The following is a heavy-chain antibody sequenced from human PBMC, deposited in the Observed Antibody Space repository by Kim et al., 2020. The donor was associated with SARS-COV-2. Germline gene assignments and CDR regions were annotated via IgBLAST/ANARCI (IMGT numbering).Heavy chain of an antibody. V-gene: IGHV4-34*01. J-gene: IGHJ6*02. CDR2: INHSGST. D-gene: IGHD1-7*01. CDR3: ARGRNWNYGRYYYYYYGMGV. CDR1: GGSFSGYY. Sequence: SETLSLTCAVYGGSFSGYYWSWIRQPPGKGLEWIGEINHSGSTNYNPSLKSRVTISVDTSKNQFSLKLSSVTAADTAVYYCARGRNWNYGRYYYYYYGMGVWGQGTTVTVSS.